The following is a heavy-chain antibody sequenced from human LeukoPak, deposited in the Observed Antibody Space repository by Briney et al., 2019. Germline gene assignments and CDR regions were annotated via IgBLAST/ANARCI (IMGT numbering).Heavy chain of an antibody. CDR1: GYTFTGYY. CDR2: INPNSGGT. CDR3: ARVSDDSSGYQGPPLVKVDY. D-gene: IGHD3-22*01. Sequence: GASVKVSCKASGYTFTGYYMHWVRQAPGQGLEWMGWINPNSGGTNYAQKFQGRVTMTRDTSISTAYMELSRLRSDDTAVYYCARVSDDSSGYQGPPLVKVDYWGQGTLVTVSS. J-gene: IGHJ4*02. V-gene: IGHV1-2*02.